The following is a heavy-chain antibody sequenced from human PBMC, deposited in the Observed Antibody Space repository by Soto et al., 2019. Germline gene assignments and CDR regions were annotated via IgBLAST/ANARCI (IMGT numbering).Heavy chain of an antibody. CDR1: GYTFTSSG. CDR3: ARGGAPYGDYDAFDI. CDR2: ISAYNGNT. J-gene: IGHJ3*02. V-gene: IGHV1-18*01. Sequence: QVQLVQSGAEVKTPGASVTVSCKASGYTFTSSGISWVRQAPGQGLEWMGWISAYNGNTHYAQKLQGRVTMTTDTSTSTAYMELRSLRSDDTAVYYCARGGAPYGDYDAFDIWGQGTMVTVSS. D-gene: IGHD4-17*01.